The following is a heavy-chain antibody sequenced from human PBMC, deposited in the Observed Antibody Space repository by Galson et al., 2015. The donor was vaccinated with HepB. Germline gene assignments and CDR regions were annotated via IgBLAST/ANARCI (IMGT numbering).Heavy chain of an antibody. Sequence: SLRLSCAASGFTFSSYGMHWVRQAPGKGLEWVAVIWYDGSNKYYADSVKGRFTISRDNSKNTLYLQMNSLRAEDTAVYYCARAGFGELLGPDYWGQGTLVTVSS. CDR1: GFTFSSYG. V-gene: IGHV3-33*08. J-gene: IGHJ4*02. CDR3: ARAGFGELLGPDY. D-gene: IGHD3-10*01. CDR2: IWYDGSNK.